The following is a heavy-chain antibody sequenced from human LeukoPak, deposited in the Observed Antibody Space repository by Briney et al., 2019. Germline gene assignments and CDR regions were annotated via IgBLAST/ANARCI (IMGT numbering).Heavy chain of an antibody. CDR1: GGPISSYY. CDR2: IYTSGST. CDR3: ATRDYSSGWYYFDY. Sequence: SDTLSLTCTVSGGPISSYYWSCIRQPPGKGLEWIGYIYTSGSTNYNPSLKSRVTISVDSTKNQFSLKLSSVTAADTAVYYCATRDYSSGWYYFDYWGQGTLVTVSS. J-gene: IGHJ4*02. D-gene: IGHD6-19*01. V-gene: IGHV4-4*09.